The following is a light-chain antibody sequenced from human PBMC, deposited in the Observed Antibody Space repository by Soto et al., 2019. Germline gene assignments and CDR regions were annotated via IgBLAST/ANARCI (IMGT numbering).Light chain of an antibody. CDR1: QSVRSN. CDR3: QQYNNWPLT. Sequence: EIVMTQSPATLSVSPGERATVSCRASQSVRSNLAWYQQKPGQAPRLLIYGASTRATGIPARFSGSGSGTEFTLTISRLEPEDFAVYYCQQYNNWPLTFGGGTKVDIK. CDR2: GAS. V-gene: IGKV3-15*01. J-gene: IGKJ4*01.